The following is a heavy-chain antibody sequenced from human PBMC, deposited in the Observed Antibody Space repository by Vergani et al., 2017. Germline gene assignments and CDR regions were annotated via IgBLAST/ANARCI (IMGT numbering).Heavy chain of an antibody. D-gene: IGHD6-6*01. CDR2: IIPILGIA. Sequence: QVQLVQSGAEVKKPGSSVKVSCKASGGTFSSYTISWVRQAPGQGLEWMGRIIPILGIANYAQKFQGRVTITADKSTSTAYMELSSLRSEDTAVYYCAGEYSSSRHDAFDIWGQGTMVTVSS. J-gene: IGHJ3*02. CDR3: AGEYSSSRHDAFDI. CDR1: GGTFSSYT. V-gene: IGHV1-69*08.